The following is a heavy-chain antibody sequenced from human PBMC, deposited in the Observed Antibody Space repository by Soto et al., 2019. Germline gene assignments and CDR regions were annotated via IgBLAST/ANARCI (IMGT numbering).Heavy chain of an antibody. Sequence: AGTXSLTCAGSGFSISIYYFVWVRQPPGKGLEWIGYIYYSGSTNYNPSLEGRVKLSLDTSKNQVSLVVTSVTAADTAVYYCARNTYVSGNSYFFDTWGQGTLVTVSS. CDR1: GFSISIYY. CDR2: IYYSGST. D-gene: IGHD3-3*01. J-gene: IGHJ4*02. CDR3: ARNTYVSGNSYFFDT. V-gene: IGHV4-59*12.